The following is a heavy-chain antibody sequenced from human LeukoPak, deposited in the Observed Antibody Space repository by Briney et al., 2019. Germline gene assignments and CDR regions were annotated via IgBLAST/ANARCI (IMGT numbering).Heavy chain of an antibody. J-gene: IGHJ5*01. CDR3: ARNYGDSAFDS. Sequence: KSSETLSLTCTVSGGSITSYYWSWLRQPPGKGLELIGYIYYSGSTKYNPSLKSRVTISVDTSKKQFSLKLSSVTAADTAVYYCARNYGDSAFDSWGQGTLVTVSS. D-gene: IGHD5-12*01. V-gene: IGHV4-59*01. CDR1: GGSITSYY. CDR2: IYYSGST.